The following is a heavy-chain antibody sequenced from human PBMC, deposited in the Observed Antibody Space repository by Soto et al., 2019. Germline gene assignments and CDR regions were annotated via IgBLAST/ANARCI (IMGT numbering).Heavy chain of an antibody. CDR3: ARDHVTSDFSDA. Sequence: GGSLRLSCAASGFTFNIHNMNWVRQAPGKGLEWVSSISSRSSYIYYSDSVKGRFTISRDNAKNSLYLQMNSLRAEDTAVYYCARDHVTSDFSDAWGQGTLVTVSS. CDR2: ISSRSSYI. D-gene: IGHD3-3*01. CDR1: GFTFNIHN. J-gene: IGHJ5*02. V-gene: IGHV3-21*01.